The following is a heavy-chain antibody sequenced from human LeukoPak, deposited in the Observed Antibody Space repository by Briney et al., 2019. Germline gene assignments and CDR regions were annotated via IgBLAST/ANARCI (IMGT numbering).Heavy chain of an antibody. CDR3: ARESGYCSSTSCHGYYYYYYYMDV. D-gene: IGHD2-2*01. CDR2: IYYSGST. Sequence: PSETLSLTCTVSGGSISSSSYYWGWIRQPPGKGLEWIGSIYYSGSTYYNPSLKSRVTISVDTSKNQFSLKLSSVTAADTAVYYCARESGYCSSTSCHGYYYYYYYMDVWGKGTTVTVSS. CDR1: GGSISSSSYY. V-gene: IGHV4-39*02. J-gene: IGHJ6*03.